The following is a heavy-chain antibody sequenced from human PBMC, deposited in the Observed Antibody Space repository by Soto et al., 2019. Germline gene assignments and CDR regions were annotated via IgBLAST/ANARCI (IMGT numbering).Heavy chain of an antibody. D-gene: IGHD1-1*01. CDR3: AKERGRNRNFAMDV. CDR2: MSYDGSFV. J-gene: IGHJ6*02. CDR1: GLTFSDYG. V-gene: IGHV3-30*18. Sequence: GGSLRLSCVVSGLTFSDYGFHWVRQAPGKGLDWVAAMSYDGSFVYYADSVRGRFTISRDNSRNTLDLQMNTLRHEDTAVYYCAKERGRNRNFAMDVWGQGTSVTVSS.